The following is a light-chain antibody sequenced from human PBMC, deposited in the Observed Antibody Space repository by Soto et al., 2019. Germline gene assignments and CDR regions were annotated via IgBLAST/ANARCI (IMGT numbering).Light chain of an antibody. CDR2: DAS. CDR3: QQRSNWPPFLT. V-gene: IGKV3-11*01. J-gene: IGKJ4*01. CDR1: KSVSSY. Sequence: EIVLTQSPATLSLSPGERATLSCRASKSVSSYLAWYQQKPGQAPRLLIYDASNRATGIPARFSGSGSGTDFTLTISSLEPEDFAVYYCQQRSNWPPFLTFGGGTKVDIK.